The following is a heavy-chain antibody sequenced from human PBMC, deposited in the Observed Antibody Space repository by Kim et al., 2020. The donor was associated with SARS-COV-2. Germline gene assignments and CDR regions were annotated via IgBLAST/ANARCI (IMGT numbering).Heavy chain of an antibody. CDR3: ARGRYNWNYGFDY. J-gene: IGHJ4*02. D-gene: IGHD1-7*01. Sequence: SADAVKGRCAISRDNAKNSLYLQRNSLRAEDTAVYYCARGRYNWNYGFDYWGQGTLVTVSS. V-gene: IGHV3-11*06.